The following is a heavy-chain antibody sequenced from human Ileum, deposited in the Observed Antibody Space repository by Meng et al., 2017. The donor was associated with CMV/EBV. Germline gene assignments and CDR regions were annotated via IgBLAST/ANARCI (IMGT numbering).Heavy chain of an antibody. D-gene: IGHD6-19*01. Sequence: QLVHAGAEVKKAGAPGKVACKASGYTFTGYYMHWGRQAPGQGLEWMGWINPNSGGTNYAQKFRGRVTMTRDTSVTTAYMELSSLISDDTAVYYCARDLGSSGWYYNPDYWGQGTLVTVSS. V-gene: IGHV1-2*02. CDR3: ARDLGSSGWYYNPDY. CDR2: INPNSGGT. CDR1: GYTFTGYY. J-gene: IGHJ4*02.